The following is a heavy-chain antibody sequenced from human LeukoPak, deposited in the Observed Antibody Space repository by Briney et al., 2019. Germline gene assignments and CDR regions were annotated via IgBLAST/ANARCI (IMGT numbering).Heavy chain of an antibody. Sequence: SETLSLTCSVSGDSISGYYWNWIRQPAGKGLEWIGRMYTSGSTNYNPSLKSRVTMSVDTSKNQFSLKLTSVTAADTAVYYCARGSREMATIFDYWGQETLVTVSS. V-gene: IGHV4-4*07. CDR2: MYTSGST. J-gene: IGHJ4*02. CDR1: GDSISGYY. CDR3: ARGSREMATIFDY. D-gene: IGHD5-24*01.